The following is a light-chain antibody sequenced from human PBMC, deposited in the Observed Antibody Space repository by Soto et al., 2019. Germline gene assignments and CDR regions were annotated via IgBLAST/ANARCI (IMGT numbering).Light chain of an antibody. CDR3: SLYSSNGSLI. CDR2: EVS. J-gene: IGLJ1*01. V-gene: IGLV2-14*01. CDR1: SSDVGGYNY. Sequence: QSVLTQPASVSGSPGQSITISCTGTSSDVGGYNYVSWYQHHPGKAPKLLIYEVSYRPSGVSDRFSGSKSANTASLTISGLQAEDETDYFCSLYSSNGSLIFGPGTKVTVL.